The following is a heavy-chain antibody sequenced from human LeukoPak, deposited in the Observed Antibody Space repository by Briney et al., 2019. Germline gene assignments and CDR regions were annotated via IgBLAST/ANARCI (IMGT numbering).Heavy chain of an antibody. CDR3: ASTGDYGGVYFDY. J-gene: IGHJ4*02. D-gene: IGHD4-17*01. CDR1: GFIFRNYW. Sequence: PGGSLRLSCAASGFIFRNYWMNWVRQAPGKGLEWVATIKEDGSEKYYVDFVKGRFTISRDNAKNSLYLQMNSLRAEDTAEYYCASTGDYGGVYFDYWGQGTLVTVSS. CDR2: IKEDGSEK. V-gene: IGHV3-7*01.